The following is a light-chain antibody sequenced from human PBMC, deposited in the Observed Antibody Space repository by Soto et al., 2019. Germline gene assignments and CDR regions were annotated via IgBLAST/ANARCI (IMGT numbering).Light chain of an antibody. V-gene: IGKV3-11*01. CDR3: QHRSNWPPT. CDR1: QSVSSF. Sequence: EIVLTQSPATLSLSPGDRATLSCRASQSVSSFLAWYQQKPGQAPRLLIYHASTRATGIPGRFSGSGSGTDFTLTISGLEPEDFAVYYCQHRSNWPPTFGQGTKVDI. CDR2: HAS. J-gene: IGKJ1*01.